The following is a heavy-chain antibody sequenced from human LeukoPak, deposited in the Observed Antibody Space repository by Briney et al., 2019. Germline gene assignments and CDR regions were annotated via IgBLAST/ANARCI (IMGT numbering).Heavy chain of an antibody. D-gene: IGHD4-17*01. V-gene: IGHV4-30-2*01. CDR1: GGSFSSGGYS. J-gene: IGHJ4*02. CDR3: ARDRDYFGDYGY. Sequence: SETLSLTCAVSGGSFSSGGYSWSWTRQPPGKGLEWIGYIYHSGRTFYTPSLKSRVTISVDRSKNQFSLKLSSVTAADTAVYYCARDRDYFGDYGYWGQGTLVTVSS. CDR2: IYHSGRT.